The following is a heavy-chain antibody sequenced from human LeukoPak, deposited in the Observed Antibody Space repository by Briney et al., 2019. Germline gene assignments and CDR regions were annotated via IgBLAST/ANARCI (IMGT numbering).Heavy chain of an antibody. CDR1: GFTVRSNY. J-gene: IGHJ3*02. CDR3: ARDRWGDIDAFDI. D-gene: IGHD2-15*01. Sequence: GGSLRLSCAASGFTVRSNYMSWVRQAPGKGLEWVSVIYSGGSTDYADSVKGRFTISGDNSQNTLYLQMNSLRAEDTAVYYCARDRWGDIDAFDIWGQGTMVTVSS. V-gene: IGHV3-66*01. CDR2: IYSGGST.